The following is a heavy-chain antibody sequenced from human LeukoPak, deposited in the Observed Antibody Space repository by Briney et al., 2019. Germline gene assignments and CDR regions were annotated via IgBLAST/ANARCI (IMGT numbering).Heavy chain of an antibody. D-gene: IGHD6-6*01. V-gene: IGHV1-8*01. Sequence: ASVKVSCKAFGYTFTSYDINWVRQATGQGLEWMGWMNLNSGNTGYAQKFQGRVTMTRNTSISTAYMELSSLRSEDTAVYYWARGGRRIAARQRGNWFDPWGQGTLVTVSS. CDR3: ARGGRRIAARQRGNWFDP. CDR2: MNLNSGNT. J-gene: IGHJ5*02. CDR1: GYTFTSYD.